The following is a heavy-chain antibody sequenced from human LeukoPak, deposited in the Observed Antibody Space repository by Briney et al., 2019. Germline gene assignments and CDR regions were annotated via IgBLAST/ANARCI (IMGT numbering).Heavy chain of an antibody. CDR3: ATDRGSGSYLLLDY. V-gene: IGHV1-24*01. Sequence: GASVKVSCKVSGYTLTELSMHWVRQAPGKGLEWMGGFDPEDGETIYAQKFQGRVTMTEDTSTDTAYMELSSLRSEDTAVYYCATDRGSGSYLLLDYWGQGTLVTVSS. CDR1: GYTLTELS. D-gene: IGHD1-26*01. CDR2: FDPEDGET. J-gene: IGHJ4*02.